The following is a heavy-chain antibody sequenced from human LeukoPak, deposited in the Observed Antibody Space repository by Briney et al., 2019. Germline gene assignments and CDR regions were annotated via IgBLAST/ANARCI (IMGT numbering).Heavy chain of an antibody. J-gene: IGHJ3*02. CDR3: AKKWSGDYDSSGVNDAFDI. V-gene: IGHV3-30*02. CDR2: IQYHGSNK. CDR1: GFTFSSYS. Sequence: GGSLRLSCAASGFTFSSYSMNWVRQAPGKGLEWVAFIQYHGSNKYYADSVKGRFTISRDNSKNTLYLRMNSLRAEDTAVYYCAKKWSGDYDSSGVNDAFDIWGQGTMVTVSS. D-gene: IGHD3-22*01.